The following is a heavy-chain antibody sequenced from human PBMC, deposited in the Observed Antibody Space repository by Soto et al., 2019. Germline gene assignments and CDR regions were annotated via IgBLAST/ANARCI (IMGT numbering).Heavy chain of an antibody. CDR3: VKERSGHSYADS. CDR2: ISGSGDRT. CDR1: GFTFSNYA. J-gene: IGHJ4*02. Sequence: EVQLLESGGGLVQPGGSLRLSCAASGFTFSNYAMSWLRQPPGKGLEWVSAISGSGDRTYYADSVKGRFTISRDNSKNTLYLQMNSLRAEDSAVYYGVKERSGHSYADSCGQGPLVTVSS. D-gene: IGHD5-18*01. V-gene: IGHV3-23*01.